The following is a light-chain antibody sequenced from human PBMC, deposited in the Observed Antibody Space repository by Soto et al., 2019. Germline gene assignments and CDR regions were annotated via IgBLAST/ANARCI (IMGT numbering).Light chain of an antibody. Sequence: SLLTQPASVSGSAGQSITISCTGTSSDVGSYNLVSWYQHHPGKAPKLMIYEGTKRPSGVSNRFSASKSGNTASLTISGLQAEDEADYYCCSYAGSSASYVFGTGTKVTVL. CDR1: SSDVGSYNL. J-gene: IGLJ1*01. CDR2: EGT. CDR3: CSYAGSSASYV. V-gene: IGLV2-23*01.